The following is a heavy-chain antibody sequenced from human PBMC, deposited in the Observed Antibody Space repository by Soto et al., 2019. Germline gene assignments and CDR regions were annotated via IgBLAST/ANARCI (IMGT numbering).Heavy chain of an antibody. CDR3: AKDRLQWLVTPHGYFDY. CDR1: GFTFSSYG. Sequence: QVQLVESGGGVVQPGRSLRLSCAASGFTFSSYGMHWVCQAPGKGLEWVAVISYDGSNKYYADSVKGRFTISRDNSKNTLYLQMNSLRAEDTAVYYCAKDRLQWLVTPHGYFDYWGQGTLVTVSS. V-gene: IGHV3-30*18. D-gene: IGHD6-19*01. CDR2: ISYDGSNK. J-gene: IGHJ4*02.